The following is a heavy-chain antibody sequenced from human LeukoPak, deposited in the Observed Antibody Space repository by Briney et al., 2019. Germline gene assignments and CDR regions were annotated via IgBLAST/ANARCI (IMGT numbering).Heavy chain of an antibody. J-gene: IGHJ5*02. Sequence: GSLKISCKGSGYSFTSYWIGWVRQMPGKGLEWMGIIYPGDSDTRYSPSFQGQVTISADKSISTAYLQWSSLKASDTAMYYCARLRITMVRGVIITRINWFDPWGQGTLVTVSS. V-gene: IGHV5-51*01. CDR1: GYSFTSYW. CDR2: IYPGDSDT. CDR3: ARLRITMVRGVIITRINWFDP. D-gene: IGHD3-10*01.